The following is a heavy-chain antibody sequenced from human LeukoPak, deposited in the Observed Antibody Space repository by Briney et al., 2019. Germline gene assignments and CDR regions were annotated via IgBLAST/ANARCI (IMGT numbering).Heavy chain of an antibody. J-gene: IGHJ4*02. V-gene: IGHV3-9*01. Sequence: PGGSLRLSCAASGFTFDDYAMHWVRQAPGKGLEWVSGISWNSGSIGYADSVKGRFTISRDNAKNSLCLQMNSLRAEDTALYYCAKAAYYYDSSGYSHFDYWGQGTLVTVSS. D-gene: IGHD3-22*01. CDR1: GFTFDDYA. CDR3: AKAAYYYDSSGYSHFDY. CDR2: ISWNSGSI.